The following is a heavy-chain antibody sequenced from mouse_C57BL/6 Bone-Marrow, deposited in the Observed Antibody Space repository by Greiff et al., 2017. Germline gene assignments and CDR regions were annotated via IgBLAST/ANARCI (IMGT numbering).Heavy chain of an antibody. CDR1: GFSFTTYA. J-gene: IGHJ2*01. Sequence: DVKLVESGGGLVQPKGSLKLSCAASGFSFTTYAMNWVRQTPGKGLEWVGRIRSKSNNSETYYAVSVKDRFTISRDDSESMLYLKMKNSEAEDIDMYSCVSNLGENFDYWGQGTTLTVSS. CDR3: VSNLGENFDY. V-gene: IGHV10-1*01. CDR2: IRSKSNNSET. D-gene: IGHD1-3*01.